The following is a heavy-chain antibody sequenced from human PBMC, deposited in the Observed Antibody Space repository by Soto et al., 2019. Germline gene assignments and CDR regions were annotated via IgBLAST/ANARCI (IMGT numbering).Heavy chain of an antibody. Sequence: GGSLRLSCAGSGFTFINYAMNWVRQAPGKGLEWVSSISGGGDATFFADSVRGRFTISRDNSKNTVTLQMNSLGVDDTAVYYCARKILGSTSRPNYWYFDLWGRGTLVTVSS. J-gene: IGHJ2*01. D-gene: IGHD2-2*01. CDR1: GFTFINYA. V-gene: IGHV3-23*01. CDR3: ARKILGSTSRPNYWYFDL. CDR2: ISGGGDAT.